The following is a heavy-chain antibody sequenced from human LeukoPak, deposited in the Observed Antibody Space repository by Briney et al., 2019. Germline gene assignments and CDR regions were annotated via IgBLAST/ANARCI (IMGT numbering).Heavy chain of an antibody. D-gene: IGHD3-22*01. Sequence: SETLSLTCTVSGGSISSYYWSWIRQPPGKGLEWIGYIYYSGSTNYNPSLKSRVTISVDTSKNQFSLKLSSVTAADTAVYYCARRPHYYDSSGYPRTYNWFDPWGQGTLVTVSS. CDR2: IYYSGST. V-gene: IGHV4-59*01. CDR3: ARRPHYYDSSGYPRTYNWFDP. CDR1: GGSISSYY. J-gene: IGHJ5*02.